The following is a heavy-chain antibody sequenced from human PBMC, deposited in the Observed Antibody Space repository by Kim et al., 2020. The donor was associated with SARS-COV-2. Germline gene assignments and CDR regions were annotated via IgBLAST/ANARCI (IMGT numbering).Heavy chain of an antibody. V-gene: IGHV4-39*01. Sequence: SETLSLTCSISGGSISNSRSYRGWIRQPPGKGLEWIGSIYYRGSTYYNPSLKSRVTISIDMSKNQFSLKLSSVTAADTAVYYCVTLAENFYVEIDCWGQGTLVTVSS. CDR1: GGSISNSRSY. J-gene: IGHJ4*02. CDR3: VTLAENFYVEIDC. D-gene: IGHD3-16*01. CDR2: IYYRGST.